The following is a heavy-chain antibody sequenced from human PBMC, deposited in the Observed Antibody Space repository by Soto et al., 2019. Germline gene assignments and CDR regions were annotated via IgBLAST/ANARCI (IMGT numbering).Heavy chain of an antibody. D-gene: IGHD3-3*01. CDR1: GGSISSNY. V-gene: IGHV4-59*01. CDR3: ARGGDLGIFLYLDY. CDR2: IYYSGST. J-gene: IGHJ4*02. Sequence: SETLSLTCTVSGGSISSNYWSWIRQPPGKGLEWIGYIYYSGSTNYNPSLKSRVSISVDTSKNQFSLNLTSVTAADTAVYYCARGGDLGIFLYLDYWGQGTLVTVSS.